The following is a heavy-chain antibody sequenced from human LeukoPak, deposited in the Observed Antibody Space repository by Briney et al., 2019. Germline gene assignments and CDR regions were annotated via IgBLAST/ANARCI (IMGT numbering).Heavy chain of an antibody. CDR2: ISYDGSNK. Sequence: PGRSLRLSCAASGFTFSSYGMHWVRQAPGKGLEWVAVISYDGSNKYYADSVKGRSTISRDNSKNTLYLQMNSLRAEDTAVYYCANGLSVKQTWIQLWSVDAFDIWGQGTMVTVSS. V-gene: IGHV3-30*18. D-gene: IGHD5-18*01. CDR3: ANGLSVKQTWIQLWSVDAFDI. J-gene: IGHJ3*02. CDR1: GFTFSSYG.